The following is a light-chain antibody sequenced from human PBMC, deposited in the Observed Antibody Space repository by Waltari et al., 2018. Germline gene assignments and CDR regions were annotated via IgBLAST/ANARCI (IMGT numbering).Light chain of an antibody. CDR1: ESVSGN. CDR3: QQYKMWPQT. CDR2: CTA. Sequence: EIVMTQSLATLSVSPGDRATVSCRASESVSGNLAWYQQKPGQAPRLLIYCTATRATGIPARFSVSVSGTDFTLTISSLQSEDFAVYRCQQYKMWPQTFGQWTKVEIQ. J-gene: IGKJ1*01. V-gene: IGKV3-15*01.